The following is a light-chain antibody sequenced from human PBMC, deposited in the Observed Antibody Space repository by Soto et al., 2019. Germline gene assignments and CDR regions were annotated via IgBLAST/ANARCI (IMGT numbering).Light chain of an antibody. CDR3: HQRNNWPIT. CDR2: DAS. CDR1: QSVSSF. V-gene: IGKV3-11*01. J-gene: IGKJ5*01. Sequence: EIVLTQSPATLSLSPGERATLSCRASQSVSSFLAWYQQKPGQAPRLLIYDASNRATGIPARFSRSGSGTDFTLTISSLEPEDFAVYYCHQRNNWPITFGQGTRLEIK.